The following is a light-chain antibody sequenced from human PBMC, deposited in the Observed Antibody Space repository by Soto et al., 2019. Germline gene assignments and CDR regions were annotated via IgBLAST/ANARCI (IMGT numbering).Light chain of an antibody. Sequence: DIQMTQSPSSVSASVGDRVTITCRASQGISSWLAWYQQKPGRAPKLLIYAASILEIGVPSRFSVIGVGIYLTLAVRFLQPKDFATLYRTPANIFPYTFGQGTRLEIE. CDR3: TPANIFPYT. CDR2: AAS. CDR1: QGISSW. V-gene: IGKV1-12*02. J-gene: IGKJ5*01.